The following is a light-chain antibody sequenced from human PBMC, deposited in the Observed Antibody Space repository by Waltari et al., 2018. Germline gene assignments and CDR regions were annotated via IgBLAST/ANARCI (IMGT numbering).Light chain of an antibody. Sequence: DIQLTKSPSFLSASVRDIVTITCRASQGINTFLAWYQHKPGQAPNLLIYSASTLQSGVPSRFSGSGSGTDFTLTISGLQPEDYATYYCLQVNSYPHTFGQGTKLEIK. J-gene: IGKJ2*01. CDR3: LQVNSYPHT. CDR1: QGINTF. V-gene: IGKV1-9*01. CDR2: SAS.